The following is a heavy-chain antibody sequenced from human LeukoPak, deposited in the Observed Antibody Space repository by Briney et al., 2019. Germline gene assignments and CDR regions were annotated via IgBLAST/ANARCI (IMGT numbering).Heavy chain of an antibody. CDR2: INHSGST. D-gene: IGHD1-1*01. CDR1: GGSFSGYY. Sequence: SETLSLTCAVYGGSFSGYYGSWIRQPPGKGLEWIGEINHSGSTNYHPSLKSRVTISVDTSKNQFSLKLSSVAAADTAVYYCARSKKLERHLLEFDHWGQGTLVTVSS. V-gene: IGHV4-34*01. J-gene: IGHJ4*02. CDR3: ARSKKLERHLLEFDH.